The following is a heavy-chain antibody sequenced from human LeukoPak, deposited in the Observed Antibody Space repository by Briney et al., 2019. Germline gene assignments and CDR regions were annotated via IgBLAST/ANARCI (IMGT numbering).Heavy chain of an antibody. Sequence: GGSLRLSCAASGFTFSSYSMNWVRQAPGKGLEWVSSISSSSYIYYADSVKGRFTISRDNAKNSLYLQMDSLRAEDTAVYYCARVLLEGEDCWGQGTLVTASS. D-gene: IGHD2-15*01. V-gene: IGHV3-21*01. CDR2: ISSSSYI. J-gene: IGHJ4*02. CDR1: GFTFSSYS. CDR3: ARVLLEGEDC.